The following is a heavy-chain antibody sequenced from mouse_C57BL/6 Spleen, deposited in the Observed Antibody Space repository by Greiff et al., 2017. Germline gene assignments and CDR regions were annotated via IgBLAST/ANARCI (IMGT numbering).Heavy chain of an antibody. CDR3: AREAQATDYYAMDY. D-gene: IGHD3-2*02. J-gene: IGHJ4*01. CDR2: IHPNSGST. V-gene: IGHV1-64*01. CDR1: GYTFTSYW. Sequence: VQLQQPGAELVKPGASVKLSCKASGYTFTSYWMHWVKQRPGQGLEWIGMIHPNSGSTNYNEKFKSKATLTVDKSSSTAYMQLSSLTSEDSAVYYCAREAQATDYYAMDYWGQGTSVTVSS.